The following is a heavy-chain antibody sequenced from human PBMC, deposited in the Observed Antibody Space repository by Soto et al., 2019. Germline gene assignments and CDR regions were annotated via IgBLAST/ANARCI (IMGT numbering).Heavy chain of an antibody. Sequence: GASVKVSCKASGYTFTSYGISWVRQAPGQGLEWMGWINPSGGSTSYAQKFQGRVTMIRDTSTSTVYMELSSLRSEDTAVYYCARDLQSAFDIWGQGTMVTVSS. J-gene: IGHJ3*02. CDR1: GYTFTSYG. CDR2: INPSGGST. V-gene: IGHV1-46*01. CDR3: ARDLQSAFDI.